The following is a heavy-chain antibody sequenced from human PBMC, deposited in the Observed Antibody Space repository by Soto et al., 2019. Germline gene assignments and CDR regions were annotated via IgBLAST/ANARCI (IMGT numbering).Heavy chain of an antibody. CDR3: ARDYYGSGSHYYFDY. Sequence: QVQLQQWGAGLLKPSETLSLTCAVYGGSFSGYYWSWIRQPPGKGLEWIGEINHSGSTNYNPSLKSRVTISVDTFKNQFSLKLSSVTAADTAVYYCARDYYGSGSHYYFDYWGQGTLVTVSS. J-gene: IGHJ4*02. V-gene: IGHV4-34*01. CDR2: INHSGST. CDR1: GGSFSGYY. D-gene: IGHD3-10*01.